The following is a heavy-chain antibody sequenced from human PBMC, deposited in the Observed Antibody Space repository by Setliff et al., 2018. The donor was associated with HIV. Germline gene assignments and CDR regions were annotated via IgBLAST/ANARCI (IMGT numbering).Heavy chain of an antibody. CDR3: ARGGDDYGPGTWTFDY. J-gene: IGHJ4*02. CDR1: GGTFSGYA. V-gene: IGHV1-18*01. D-gene: IGHD3-10*01. Sequence: ASVKVSRKASGGTFSGYAISWVRQAPGQGLEWMGWISAYNGNTNYAQKLQGRVTMTTDTSTSTVYMELTRLTSDDTAVYSCARGGDDYGPGTWTFDYWGQGTLVTVSS. CDR2: ISAYNGNT.